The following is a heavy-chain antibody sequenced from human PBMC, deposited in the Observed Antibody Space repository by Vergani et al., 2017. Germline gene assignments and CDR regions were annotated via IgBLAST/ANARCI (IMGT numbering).Heavy chain of an antibody. J-gene: IGHJ3*02. CDR3: ARGRITMVRGVNRDAFDI. Sequence: QVQLVQSGAEVKKPGASVKVSCKASGYTFTGYYMHWVRKAHGQGLEWMGWINPNSGGTNYAQKFQGRVTMTRDTSISTAYMELSRLRSDDTAVYYCARGRITMVRGVNRDAFDIWGQGTMVTVSS. D-gene: IGHD3-10*01. V-gene: IGHV1-2*02. CDR2: INPNSGGT. CDR1: GYTFTGYY.